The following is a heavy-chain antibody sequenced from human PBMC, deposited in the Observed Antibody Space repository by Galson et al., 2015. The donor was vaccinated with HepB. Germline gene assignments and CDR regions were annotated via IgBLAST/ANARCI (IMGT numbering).Heavy chain of an antibody. J-gene: IGHJ4*02. CDR2: ITGSGSGT. V-gene: IGHV3-23*01. CDR3: ARRTCSGGSCYLDR. D-gene: IGHD2-15*01. Sequence: SLRLSCAASGFTFSSHTSRWVRQAPGKGLEWVSSITGSGSGTYYADSVKGRFTISRDNSKNMVYLQVNNLRAEDTAVYYCARRTCSGGSCYLDRWGQGTLVTVSS. CDR1: GFTFSSHT.